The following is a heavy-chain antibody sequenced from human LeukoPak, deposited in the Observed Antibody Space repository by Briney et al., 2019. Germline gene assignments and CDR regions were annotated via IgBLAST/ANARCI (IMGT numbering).Heavy chain of an antibody. Sequence: EASLKLSCEASGYTFSSYAMSWVRQAPGQGLEWVGTISGSSGSTYYADYVQGRVTISRDTSKTTLYLQMNSLRAEDTAVYNCAGYGDYVGEYNWFDPWGQGTLVTVSS. D-gene: IGHD4-17*01. CDR3: AGYGDYVGEYNWFDP. CDR2: ISGSSGST. CDR1: GYTFSSYA. J-gene: IGHJ5*02. V-gene: IGHV3-23*01.